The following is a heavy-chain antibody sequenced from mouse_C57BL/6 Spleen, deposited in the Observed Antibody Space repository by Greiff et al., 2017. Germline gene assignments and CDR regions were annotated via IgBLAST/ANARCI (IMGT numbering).Heavy chain of an antibody. CDR1: GYTFTDYE. Sequence: QVQLQQSGAELVRPGASVTLSCKPSGYTFTDYEMHWVKQTPVHGLEWIGAIDPETGGTAYNQKFKGKAILTADKSSSTAYMERRSLTSEDSAVYYCTRKGYSNYDYWGQGTTLTVSS. D-gene: IGHD2-5*01. CDR2: IDPETGGT. CDR3: TRKGYSNYDY. J-gene: IGHJ2*01. V-gene: IGHV1-15*01.